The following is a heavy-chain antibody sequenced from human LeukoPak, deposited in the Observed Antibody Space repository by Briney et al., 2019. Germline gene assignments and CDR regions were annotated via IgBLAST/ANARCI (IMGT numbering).Heavy chain of an antibody. V-gene: IGHV4-39*07. D-gene: IGHD3-10*01. CDR3: ARAGGFTMVRGAVDNWFDP. J-gene: IGHJ5*02. Sequence: SETLSLTCTVSGGSISSNSYYWGWIRQPPGKGLEWIGSIYYSGSTYHNPSLKSRVSISVDTSKNQFSLKLSTVTAADTAVYYCARAGGFTMVRGAVDNWFDPWGQGTLVTVSS. CDR2: IYYSGST. CDR1: GGSISSNSYY.